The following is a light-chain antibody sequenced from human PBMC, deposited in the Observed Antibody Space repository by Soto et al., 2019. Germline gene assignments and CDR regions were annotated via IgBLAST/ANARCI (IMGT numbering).Light chain of an antibody. J-gene: IGLJ1*01. Sequence: SALTQPASVSGSPGQSITISCTGTSSDVGGYNYVSWYQQHPGKAPKLMIYDVSNRPSGVSNRFSGSKSGNTASLTISGLQAEDEADYYCSSYTNSSTRYVFGTGTKVTVL. V-gene: IGLV2-14*01. CDR1: SSDVGGYNY. CDR2: DVS. CDR3: SSYTNSSTRYV.